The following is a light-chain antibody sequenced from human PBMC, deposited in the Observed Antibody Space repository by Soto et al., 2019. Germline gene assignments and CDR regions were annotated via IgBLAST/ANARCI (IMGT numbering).Light chain of an antibody. CDR2: SAS. Sequence: KMTQTPSSVSASVGDSVTIPCXASRDISTWVAWYQQKPGKAPKLLIYSASALKRGVPSRFSGSGSGTDFALTVSSLQPEDFATYYCQQADTFPWTFGQGTKVDIK. CDR1: RDISTW. J-gene: IGKJ1*01. V-gene: IGKV1D-12*01. CDR3: QQADTFPWT.